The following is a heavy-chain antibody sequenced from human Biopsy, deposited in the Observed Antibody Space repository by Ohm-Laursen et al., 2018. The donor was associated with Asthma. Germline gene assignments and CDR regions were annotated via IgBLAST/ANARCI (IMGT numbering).Heavy chain of an antibody. CDR3: ARRGGVRRYFDY. J-gene: IGHJ4*02. CDR2: IYYIGSP. CDR1: GRSLSSAASH. Sequence: PSDTLSLTCTVPGRSLSSAASHWTWVRQPPGKGLEWIGYIYYIGSPCSNPSLKSRVAISLDTSKNQFSLKLSSVTAADTAVYFCARRGGVRRYFDYWGQGTLVTVSS. D-gene: IGHD3-16*01. V-gene: IGHV4-30-4*02.